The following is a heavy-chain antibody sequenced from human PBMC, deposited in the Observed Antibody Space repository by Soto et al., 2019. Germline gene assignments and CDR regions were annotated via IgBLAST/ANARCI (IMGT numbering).Heavy chain of an antibody. V-gene: IGHV1-18*01. Sequence: QVQLVQSGAEVQNPGASVKVSCKTSGYIFNNFGITWVRQAPGLGLEWLGWIYSKTGTINFAQKFQGRVTMTTDTSTSTAYMELRCLTFDDSAVYVCARDFDFDIDYWGQGTLVTVS. CDR1: GYIFNNFG. D-gene: IGHD3-9*01. CDR2: IYSKTGTI. CDR3: ARDFDFDIDY. J-gene: IGHJ4*02.